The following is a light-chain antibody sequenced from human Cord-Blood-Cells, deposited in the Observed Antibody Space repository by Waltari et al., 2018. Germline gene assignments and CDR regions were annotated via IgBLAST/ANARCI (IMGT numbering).Light chain of an antibody. CDR2: DVS. J-gene: IGLJ1*01. CDR3: SSYTSSSTPYYV. Sequence: QSALTQPASVSGSPGQSITISCTGTSSDVGGYNYVSWYQQHPGKAPKLMIYDVSNRPSGVANRFSGSKAGNTASRTISGLQAEDEADYYCSSYTSSSTPYYVVGTGTKVTVL. CDR1: SSDVGGYNY. V-gene: IGLV2-14*01.